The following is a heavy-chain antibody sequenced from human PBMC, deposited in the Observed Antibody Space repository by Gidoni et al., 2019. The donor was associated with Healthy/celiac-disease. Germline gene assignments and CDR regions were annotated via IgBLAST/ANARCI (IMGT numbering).Heavy chain of an antibody. D-gene: IGHD6-6*01. V-gene: IGHV4-34*01. J-gene: IGHJ4*02. CDR1: GESFSGYY. Sequence: QVQLQQLGAGLLKPSETQSLTCAAYGESFSGYYWSWIRQPPGKGLEWVGEINHSGSTKYNPSLKSRVTISVDTSKNQFSLKLGSLTAADTAVYYCASESIAEYSSFWGQGTLVTVSS. CDR3: ASESIAEYSSF. CDR2: INHSGST.